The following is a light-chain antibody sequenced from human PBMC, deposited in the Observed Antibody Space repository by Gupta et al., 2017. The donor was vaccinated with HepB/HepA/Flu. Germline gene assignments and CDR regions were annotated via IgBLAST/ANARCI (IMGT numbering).Light chain of an antibody. V-gene: IGLV2-14*01. J-gene: IGLJ2*01. CDR3: SSFTSPSSLAV. Sequence: QSALTQPASVSGSPGQSITISCTGTSSDVSWYQQHPGKAPKLMIYAVSNRPARVSYRFACSKSGETAYLTISGLQAEDEADYYGSSFTSPSSLAVFGGGTKVTVL. CDR2: AVS. CDR1: SSDV.